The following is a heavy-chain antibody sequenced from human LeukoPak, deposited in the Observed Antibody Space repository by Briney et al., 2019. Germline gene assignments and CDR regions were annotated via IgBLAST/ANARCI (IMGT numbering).Heavy chain of an antibody. CDR3: ATYTIAAGGYYYYGMDV. Sequence: SETLSLTCTVSGGSISSYHWNWIRQPPGKGLEWIGYISYSGNTNYNPSLKSRVAISVDTSKNQFSLKLSSVTAADTAVYFCATYTIAAGGYYYYGMDVWGQGTTVTVSS. D-gene: IGHD6-13*01. J-gene: IGHJ6*02. CDR1: GGSISSYH. CDR2: ISYSGNT. V-gene: IGHV4-59*08.